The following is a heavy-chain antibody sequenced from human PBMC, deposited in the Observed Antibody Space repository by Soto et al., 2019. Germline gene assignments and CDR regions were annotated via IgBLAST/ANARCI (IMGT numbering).Heavy chain of an antibody. CDR2: ISAYNGNT. J-gene: IGHJ6*03. CDR1: GYTFTSYG. CDR3: AREPTDIVVVPAGSYMDV. V-gene: IGHV1-18*01. Sequence: GASVKVSCKASGYTFTSYGISWVRQAPGQGLEWMGWISAYNGNTNYAQKLQGRVTMTTDTSTSTAYMELRSLRSDDTAVYYCAREPTDIVVVPAGSYMDVWGKGTTVTVSS. D-gene: IGHD2-2*01.